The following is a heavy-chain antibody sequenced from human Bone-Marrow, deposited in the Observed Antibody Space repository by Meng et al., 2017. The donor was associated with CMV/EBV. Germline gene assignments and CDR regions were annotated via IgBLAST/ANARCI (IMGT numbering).Heavy chain of an antibody. J-gene: IGHJ2*01. CDR3: ARGRFPPGYSSNWYLYFDL. CDR1: GYTFTRYD. Sequence: ASVKVSCKASGYTFTRYDINWVRQVTGQGLEWMGWMNPNTGNTGYAQKFQGRLTMTRDTSISTAFVELSSLRSEDTAVYYCARGRFPPGYSSNWYLYFDLWGRGTLVTVSS. CDR2: MNPNTGNT. V-gene: IGHV1-8*01. D-gene: IGHD6-13*01.